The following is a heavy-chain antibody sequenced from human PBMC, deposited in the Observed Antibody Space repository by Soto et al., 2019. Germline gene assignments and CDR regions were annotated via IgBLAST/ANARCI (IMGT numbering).Heavy chain of an antibody. Sequence: GESLKISCKGSGYNFAGYWIAWVRQMPGKGLELMGIIYPSDSDTRYRPSFQGQVTISADKSISSAYLQWSSLRASDTAMYYCARLRITNYYYYGMDVWGQGTTVTVSS. CDR3: ARLRITNYYYYGMDV. J-gene: IGHJ6*02. CDR1: GYNFAGYW. D-gene: IGHD3-16*01. CDR2: IYPSDSDT. V-gene: IGHV5-51*01.